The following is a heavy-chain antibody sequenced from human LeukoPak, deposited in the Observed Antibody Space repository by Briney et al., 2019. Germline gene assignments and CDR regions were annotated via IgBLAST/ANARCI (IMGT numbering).Heavy chain of an antibody. CDR2: ISGTGGTT. CDR1: GFTFSSYG. CDR3: AKMGVWGSYRLDY. V-gene: IGHV3-23*01. J-gene: IGHJ4*02. Sequence: GGSLRLSCAASGFTFSSYGMHWVRQAPGKGLEWVSAISGTGGTTYYADSVKGRFTISRDNSKNTLYVQLNSLRAEDTAVYYCAKMGVWGSYRLDYWGQGTLVTVSS. D-gene: IGHD3-16*02.